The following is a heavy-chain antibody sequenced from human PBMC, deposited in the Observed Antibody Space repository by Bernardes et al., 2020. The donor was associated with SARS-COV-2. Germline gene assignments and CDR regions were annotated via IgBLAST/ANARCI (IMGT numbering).Heavy chain of an antibody. CDR1: GFTFSSYA. J-gene: IGHJ6*02. CDR2: INHSGSAT. Sequence: GGSLRLSCAASGFTFSSYAMSWVRQAPGKGLEWVANINHSGSATYYADSVKGRFTISRDNTKNALYLQMNSLRAEDTAVYYCAKEYGVIGQDVYYYGLDVWGQGTTVTVSS. D-gene: IGHD4-17*01. V-gene: IGHV3-23*01. CDR3: AKEYGVIGQDVYYYGLDV.